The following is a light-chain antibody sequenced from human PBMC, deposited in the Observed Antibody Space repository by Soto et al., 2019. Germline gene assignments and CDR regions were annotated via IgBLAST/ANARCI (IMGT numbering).Light chain of an antibody. J-gene: IGLJ1*01. CDR1: SSDVGAYNY. Sequence: QSALTQPPSASGSPGQSVTVSCTGTSSDVGAYNYVSWYQQHPGKAPKLMIYEVNKRPSGVPDRFSGSKSGNTASLTVSGLQAEDEADYYCQSYDRSLSGSFFGTGTKLTVL. V-gene: IGLV2-8*01. CDR2: EVN. CDR3: QSYDRSLSGSF.